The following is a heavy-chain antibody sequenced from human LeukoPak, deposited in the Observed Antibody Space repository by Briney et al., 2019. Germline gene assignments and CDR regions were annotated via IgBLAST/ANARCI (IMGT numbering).Heavy chain of an antibody. Sequence: PGGSLRLSCAASGFTFSSYAMSWVRQAPGKGLEWVSAISGSGGSTYYADSVKGRFTISRDNSKNTLYLQMNSLRVEDTAVYYCAKAPKVVSMAYFDYWGQGTLVTVSS. CDR2: ISGSGGST. CDR1: GFTFSSYA. V-gene: IGHV3-23*01. D-gene: IGHD3-22*01. J-gene: IGHJ4*02. CDR3: AKAPKVVSMAYFDY.